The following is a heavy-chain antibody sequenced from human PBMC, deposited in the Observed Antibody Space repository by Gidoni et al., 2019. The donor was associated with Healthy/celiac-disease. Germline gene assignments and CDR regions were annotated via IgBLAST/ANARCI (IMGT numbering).Heavy chain of an antibody. J-gene: IGHJ6*02. D-gene: IGHD6-6*01. V-gene: IGHV1-69*04. CDR1: GGTFSSYA. Sequence: QVQLVQSGAEVKKPGSSVKVSCKASGGTFSSYAISWVRQAPGQGLEWMGRIIPILGIANYAQKFQGRVTITADKSTSTAYMELSSLRSEDTAVYYCARGQKRIAARPYYYYGMDVWGQGTTVTVSS. CDR2: IIPILGIA. CDR3: ARGQKRIAARPYYYYGMDV.